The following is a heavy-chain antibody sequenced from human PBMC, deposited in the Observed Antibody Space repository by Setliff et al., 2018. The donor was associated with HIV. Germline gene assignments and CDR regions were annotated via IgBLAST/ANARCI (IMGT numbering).Heavy chain of an antibody. D-gene: IGHD6-13*01. V-gene: IGHV3-74*01. CDR1: GFTFSSYW. CDR3: ARGVYSSSWLDY. J-gene: IGHJ4*02. CDR2: INSDGSST. Sequence: LRLSCAASGFTFSSYWMHWVRQAPGKGLVWVSRINSDGSSTSYADSVKGRFTISRDNAKNTLYLRMNSLRAEDTAVYYCARGVYSSSWLDYWGQGTLVTVSS.